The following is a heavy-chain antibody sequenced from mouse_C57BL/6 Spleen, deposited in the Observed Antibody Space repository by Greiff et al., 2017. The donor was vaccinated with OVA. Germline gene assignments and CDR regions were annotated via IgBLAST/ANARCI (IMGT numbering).Heavy chain of an antibody. CDR3: ARSFLSYDGYYEVWFAY. J-gene: IGHJ3*01. CDR2: IHPNSGST. CDR1: GYTFTSCW. D-gene: IGHD2-3*01. Sequence: QVQLQQPGAELVKPGASVKLSCKASGYTFTSCWMHWVKQRPGQGLEWIGMIHPNSGSTNYNEKFKSKATLTVDKSSSTAYMQLSSLTSEDSAVYYCARSFLSYDGYYEVWFAYWGQGTLVTVSA. V-gene: IGHV1-64*01.